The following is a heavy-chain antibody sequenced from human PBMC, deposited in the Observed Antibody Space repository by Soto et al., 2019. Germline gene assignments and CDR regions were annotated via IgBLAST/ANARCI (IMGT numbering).Heavy chain of an antibody. J-gene: IGHJ6*02. Sequence: QVQLVESGGGVVQPGRSLRLSCAASGFTFSSYAMHWVRQAPGKGLEWVAVISYDGSNKYYADSVKGRFTISRDNSKNTLYLQMNSLRAEDTAVYYCASGSELPQDYYYYGTDVWGQGTTVTVSS. CDR1: GFTFSSYA. V-gene: IGHV3-30-3*01. CDR3: ASGSELPQDYYYYGTDV. CDR2: ISYDGSNK. D-gene: IGHD1-26*01.